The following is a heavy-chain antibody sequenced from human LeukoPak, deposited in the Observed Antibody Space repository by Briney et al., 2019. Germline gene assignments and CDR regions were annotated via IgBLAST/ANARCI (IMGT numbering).Heavy chain of an antibody. V-gene: IGHV1-18*01. J-gene: IGHJ4*02. CDR2: ISAHNGNT. D-gene: IGHD2-2*01. Sequence: APVKVSCKTSGYTFTNFGISWVRQAPGEGLEWMGWISAHNGNTNYAQNLQGRVTMTTDTSTSTAYMELRSLRSDDTAVYYCARDVVVITTAIGADYWGQGTVVTVSS. CDR3: ARDVVVITTAIGADY. CDR1: GYTFTNFG.